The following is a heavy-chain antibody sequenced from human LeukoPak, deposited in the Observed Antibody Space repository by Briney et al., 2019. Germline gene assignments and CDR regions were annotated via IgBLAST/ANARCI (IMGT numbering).Heavy chain of an antibody. D-gene: IGHD3-22*01. Sequence: SETLSLTCTVSGGSISSYYWSWIRQPPGKGLEWIGYIYTSGSTNYNPSLKSRVTISVDTSKNQFSLKLSSVAAADTAVYYCARTGHSGGVLIKYYFDYWGQGTLVTVSS. CDR2: IYTSGST. J-gene: IGHJ4*02. V-gene: IGHV4-4*09. CDR3: ARTGHSGGVLIKYYFDY. CDR1: GGSISSYY.